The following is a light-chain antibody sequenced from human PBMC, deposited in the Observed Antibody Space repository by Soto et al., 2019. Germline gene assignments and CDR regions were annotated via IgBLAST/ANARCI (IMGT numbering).Light chain of an antibody. J-gene: IGLJ1*01. V-gene: IGLV1-40*01. CDR2: GNN. Sequence: QTVVTQPPSVSGAPGQRVTISCTGSSSNIGAGYDVHWYQQLPGTAPKLLIYGNNNRPSGVPDRFSGSKSGTSASLAATGLQAEDEADYYCQSYATGLSVLYVFGTGTKVTVL. CDR3: QSYATGLSVLYV. CDR1: SSNIGAGYD.